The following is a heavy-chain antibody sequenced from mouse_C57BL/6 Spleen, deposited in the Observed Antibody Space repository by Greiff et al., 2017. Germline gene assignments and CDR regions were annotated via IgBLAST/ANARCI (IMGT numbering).Heavy chain of an antibody. Sequence: EVKLVESGGGLVKPGGSLKLSCAASGFTFSDYGMHWVRQAPEKGLEWVAYISSGSSTIYYADTVKGRFTISRDNAKNTLFLQMTSLRSEDTAMYYCARRWGFAYWGQGTLVTVSA. CDR3: ARRWGFAY. D-gene: IGHD1-1*02. V-gene: IGHV5-17*01. J-gene: IGHJ3*01. CDR1: GFTFSDYG. CDR2: ISSGSSTI.